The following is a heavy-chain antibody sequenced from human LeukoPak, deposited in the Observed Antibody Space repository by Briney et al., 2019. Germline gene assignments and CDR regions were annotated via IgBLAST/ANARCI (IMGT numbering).Heavy chain of an antibody. D-gene: IGHD3-22*01. CDR3: AGRGYYDSIWFLDHAFDI. J-gene: IGHJ3*02. CDR2: IIPIFGTA. CDR1: GCTFSSYA. Sequence: SVKVSCKASGCTFSSYAISWVRQAPGQGLEWMGGIIPIFGTANHAQKFQGRVTITADESTSTAYMGLSSLRSEDTAVYYCAGRGYYDSIWFLDHAFDIWGQGTMVTVSS. V-gene: IGHV1-69*13.